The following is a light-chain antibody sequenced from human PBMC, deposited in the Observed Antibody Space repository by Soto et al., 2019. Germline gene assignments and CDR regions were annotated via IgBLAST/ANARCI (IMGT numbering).Light chain of an antibody. V-gene: IGLV1-44*01. CDR2: CNH. CDR1: RSNIGTYA. J-gene: IGLJ2*01. Sequence: QSVLTQSPSASATPGQRVTISCSGGRSNIGTYAVNWYQQLPGTAPNLLIFCNHQRPSGVPDRFSGSKSGNSASLAITGLQSEHEADYYCAVWDDSLRAVVFGGGTKLTVL. CDR3: AVWDDSLRAVV.